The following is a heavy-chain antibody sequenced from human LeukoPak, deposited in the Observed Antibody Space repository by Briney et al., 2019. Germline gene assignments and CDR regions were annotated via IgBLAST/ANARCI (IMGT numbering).Heavy chain of an antibody. J-gene: IGHJ4*02. CDR2: INYSGTT. V-gene: IGHV4-39*01. CDR3: ARLFDS. Sequence: SETLSLTCTVSGGAITNDNFYWGWVRQPPGKGLESVVSINYSGTTYYNPSLRSRLSISVDTSRTQFFLTLNSVTAADTAVYYCARLFDSWGRGILVTVSS. CDR1: GGAITNDNFY.